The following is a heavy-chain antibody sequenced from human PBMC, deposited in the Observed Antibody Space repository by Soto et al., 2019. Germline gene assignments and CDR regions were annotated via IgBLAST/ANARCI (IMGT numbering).Heavy chain of an antibody. V-gene: IGHV1-69*02. CDR2: IIPIQGIA. CDR1: GGTFSSYS. D-gene: IGHD2-8*01. CDR3: AILTKPPSPVGRGCFDY. J-gene: IGHJ4*02. Sequence: QVQLVQSGAEVKKPGSSVKVSCKASGGTFSSYSVSWVRQAPGQGLEWMGRIIPIQGIANYAQKFQGRLTIIADKSTITAYMELSSLRSEDTAVFYSAILTKPPSPVGRGCFDYWGQGTLVTVSS.